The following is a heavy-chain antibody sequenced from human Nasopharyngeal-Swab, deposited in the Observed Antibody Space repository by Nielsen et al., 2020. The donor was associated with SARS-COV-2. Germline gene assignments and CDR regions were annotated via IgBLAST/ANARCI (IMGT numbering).Heavy chain of an antibody. CDR1: GYSISSGYY. D-gene: IGHD1-26*01. CDR2: IYHSGST. V-gene: IGHV4-38-2*02. CDR3: ARDARWELLGAFDI. Sequence: ESLKISCTVSGYSISSGYYWGWIRQPPGKGLEWIGSIYHSGSTYYNPSLKSRVTISVDTSKNQFSLKLSSVTAADTAVYYCARDARWELLGAFDIWGQGTMVTVSS. J-gene: IGHJ3*02.